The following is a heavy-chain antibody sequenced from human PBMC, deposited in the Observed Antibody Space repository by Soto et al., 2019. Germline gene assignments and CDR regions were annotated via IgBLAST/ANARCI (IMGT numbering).Heavy chain of an antibody. CDR3: AGGPYYDLIWNYYYLDV. D-gene: IGHD3-16*01. Sequence: QVQLQESGPGLVKPSETLSLSCSVSGGSISGHYWSWVRQTPGKGLEWIGYMYYSGSTNYNPSLTSRVTISVDTSKNHFSLRLTSVTAADTAVYYYAGGPYYDLIWNYYYLDVWGKGTTVTVSS. CDR2: MYYSGST. CDR1: GGSISGHY. J-gene: IGHJ6*03. V-gene: IGHV4-59*08.